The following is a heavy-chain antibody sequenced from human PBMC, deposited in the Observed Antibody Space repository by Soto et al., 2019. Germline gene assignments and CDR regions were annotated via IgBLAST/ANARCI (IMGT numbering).Heavy chain of an antibody. D-gene: IGHD3-10*01. CDR3: ASMGYNYGSGSSPLDY. CDR1: GGSISSYY. J-gene: IGHJ4*02. Sequence: QVQLQESGPGLVKPSETLSLTCTVPGGSISSYYWTWIRQPPGQGLEWIGFIYNSGSTRYNPSFKRRVTIALGTSKSQFSLNLRSVTAADTAVYYCASMGYNYGSGSSPLDYWCQGTLVTVSS. V-gene: IGHV4-59*08. CDR2: IYNSGST.